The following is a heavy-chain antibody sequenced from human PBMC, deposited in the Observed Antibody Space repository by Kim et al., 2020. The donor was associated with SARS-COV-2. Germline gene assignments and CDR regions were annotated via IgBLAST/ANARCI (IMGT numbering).Heavy chain of an antibody. Sequence: GGSLRLSCAASGFTFSAYGFNWVRQAPGKGLEWVAVMSSDGSEEFYAGSLKGRFTISRDNSKNTLFLQMDNLRAEDTAVYYCARGSSGSGYAPTDYWGQGTLVTISS. J-gene: IGHJ4*02. CDR1: GFTFSAYG. CDR2: MSSDGSEE. CDR3: ARGSSGSGYAPTDY. D-gene: IGHD3-22*01. V-gene: IGHV3-30*03.